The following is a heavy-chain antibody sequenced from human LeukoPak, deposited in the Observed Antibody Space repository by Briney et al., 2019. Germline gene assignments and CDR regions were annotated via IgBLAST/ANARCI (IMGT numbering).Heavy chain of an antibody. Sequence: GGSLRLSCAASGFTFSTYAMSWVRQAPGKGLEWVSVISGSGTRTYYADSVKGRFTVSRDNSKNTLYLQMNSLRAEDTAIYYCAREPTAAGYVDYWGQGTLATVSS. J-gene: IGHJ4*02. CDR1: GFTFSTYA. D-gene: IGHD3-16*01. CDR2: ISGSGTRT. V-gene: IGHV3-23*01. CDR3: AREPTAAGYVDY.